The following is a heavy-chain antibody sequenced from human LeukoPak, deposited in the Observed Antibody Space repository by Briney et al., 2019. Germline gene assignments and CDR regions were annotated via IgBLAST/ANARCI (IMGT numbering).Heavy chain of an antibody. J-gene: IGHJ4*02. D-gene: IGHD3-22*01. Sequence: SETLSLTCTLSGGSISTYYWSWIRQPAGKGLEWIGRIYTSGSTNYNPSLKSRVTISVDTSKNQFSLKLSSVTAADTAVYYCARAHDRARTFDYWGQGTLVTVSS. CDR3: ARAHDRARTFDY. CDR2: IYTSGST. CDR1: GGSISTYY. V-gene: IGHV4-4*07.